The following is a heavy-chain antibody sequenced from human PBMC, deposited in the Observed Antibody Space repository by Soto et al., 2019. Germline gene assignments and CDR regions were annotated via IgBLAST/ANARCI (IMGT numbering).Heavy chain of an antibody. D-gene: IGHD2-15*01. J-gene: IGHJ6*02. CDR2: IYYSGSI. CDR3: ARVGGPRTYYYSYGMDV. V-gene: IGHV4-30-4*01. Sequence: SETLSLTCTVSGGSISSGDYYWSWIRQPPGKGLEWIGYIYYSGSIYYNPSLKSRVTISVDTSKNQFSLKLSSVTAADTAVSYCARVGGPRTYYYSYGMDVWGQGPTVTVSS. CDR1: GGSISSGDYY.